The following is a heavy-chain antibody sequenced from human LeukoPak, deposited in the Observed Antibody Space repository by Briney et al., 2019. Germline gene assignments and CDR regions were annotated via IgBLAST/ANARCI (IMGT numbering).Heavy chain of an antibody. CDR2: INPSGGST. CDR1: GYTFTSYY. J-gene: IGHJ5*02. D-gene: IGHD6-19*01. CDR3: ARGASVAGISGNWFDP. Sequence: ASVKVSCKASGYTFTSYYMHWVRQAPGQGLEWMGIINPSGGSTSYAQKFQGRVTMTRDTSTSTVYMELSSLRSEDTAVYYCARGASVAGISGNWFDPWGQGTLVTVSS. V-gene: IGHV1-46*01.